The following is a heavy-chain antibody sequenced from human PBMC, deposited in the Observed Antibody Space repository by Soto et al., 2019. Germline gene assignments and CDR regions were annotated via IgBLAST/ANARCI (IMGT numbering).Heavy chain of an antibody. V-gene: IGHV1-3*01. D-gene: IGHD5-12*01. CDR3: SVATITRWFDP. CDR2: INAGNGNT. Sequence: ASVKVSCKASGYTFTSYAMHWVRQAPGQRLEWMGWINAGNGNTKYSQKFQGRVTITRGTSASTAYMELSSLRSEDTAVYYCSVATITRWFDPWGQGTLVTVSS. CDR1: GYTFTSYA. J-gene: IGHJ5*02.